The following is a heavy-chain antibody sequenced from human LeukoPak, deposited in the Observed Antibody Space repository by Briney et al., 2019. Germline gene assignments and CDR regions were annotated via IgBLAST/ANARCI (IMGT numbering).Heavy chain of an antibody. J-gene: IGHJ6*02. D-gene: IGHD5-12*01. Sequence: NPSETLSLTCTVSGGSISSYYWSWIRQPPGKGLEWIGYIYYSGSTNYNPSLKSRVTISVDTSKNQFSLKLSSVTAADTAVYYCARSGYSGYDRHYYYGMDVWGQGTTVTVSS. V-gene: IGHV4-59*01. CDR2: IYYSGST. CDR1: GGSISSYY. CDR3: ARSGYSGYDRHYYYGMDV.